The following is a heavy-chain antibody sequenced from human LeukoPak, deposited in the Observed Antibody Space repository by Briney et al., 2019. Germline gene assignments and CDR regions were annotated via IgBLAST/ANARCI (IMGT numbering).Heavy chain of an antibody. D-gene: IGHD6-6*01. V-gene: IGHV3-30*04. Sequence: GRSLRLSCAASGFTFSSYAMHWVRQAPGKGLEWVAVISYDGSNKYYADSVKGRFTISRDNSKNTLYLQMNSLRAEDTAVYYCARESSSHYFDYWGQGTLVTVSS. CDR2: ISYDGSNK. J-gene: IGHJ4*02. CDR1: GFTFSSYA. CDR3: ARESSSHYFDY.